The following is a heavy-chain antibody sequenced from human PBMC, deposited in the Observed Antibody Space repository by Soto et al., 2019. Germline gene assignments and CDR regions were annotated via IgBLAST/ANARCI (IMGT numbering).Heavy chain of an antibody. CDR3: ARDGVGATKGPTLFDY. D-gene: IGHD1-26*01. V-gene: IGHV1-69*05. J-gene: IGHJ4*02. Sequence: GASVKVSCKASGGTFSSYAISWVRQAPGQGLEWMGGIIPIFGTANYAQKFQGRVTITTDTSTSTAYMELRSLRSDDTAVYYCARDGVGATKGPTLFDYWGQGTLVTVSS. CDR1: GGTFSSYA. CDR2: IIPIFGTA.